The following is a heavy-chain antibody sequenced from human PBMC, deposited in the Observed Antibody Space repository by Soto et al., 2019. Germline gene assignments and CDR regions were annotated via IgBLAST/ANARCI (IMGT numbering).Heavy chain of an antibody. CDR1: GFTFSSYG. J-gene: IGHJ4*02. D-gene: IGHD1-20*01. CDR3: AKDRNLITPRTIGFDY. CDR2: ISYDGSNK. Sequence: GGSLRLSCAASGFTFSSYGMHWVRQAPGKGLEWVAVISYDGSNKYYADSVKGRFTISRDNSKNTLYLQMNSLRAEDTAVYYCAKDRNLITPRTIGFDYWGQGTLVTVSS. V-gene: IGHV3-30*18.